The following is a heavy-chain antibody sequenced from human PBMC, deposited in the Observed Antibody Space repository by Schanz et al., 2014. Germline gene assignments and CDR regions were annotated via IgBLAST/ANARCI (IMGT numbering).Heavy chain of an antibody. CDR3: ARDGEAAAGCDY. CDR1: GLIFSNYV. V-gene: IGHV3-7*05. CDR2: IKHDGSVK. D-gene: IGHD6-13*01. J-gene: IGHJ4*02. Sequence: VQLVESGGGVVQPGRSLRLSCAASGLIFSNYVMSWVRQAPGKGPEWVANIKHDGSVKDYVDSVEGRFTISRDNAKRSLFLQMNSLRVEDTAVYYCARDGEAAAGCDYWGQGTLVTVSS.